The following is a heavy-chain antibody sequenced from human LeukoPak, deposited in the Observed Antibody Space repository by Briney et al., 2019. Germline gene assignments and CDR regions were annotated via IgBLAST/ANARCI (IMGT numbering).Heavy chain of an antibody. CDR3: AREGRDSSGYYWVIDY. CDR1: GGSISSGGYS. Sequence: PSETLSLTCTVSGGSISSGGYSWSWIRQHPGKGLEWIGYIYYSGSTYYNPSLKSRVTISVDTSKNQFSLKLSSVTAADTAVYYCAREGRDSSGYYWVIDYWGQGTLVTVSS. CDR2: IYYSGST. J-gene: IGHJ4*02. D-gene: IGHD3-22*01. V-gene: IGHV4-31*03.